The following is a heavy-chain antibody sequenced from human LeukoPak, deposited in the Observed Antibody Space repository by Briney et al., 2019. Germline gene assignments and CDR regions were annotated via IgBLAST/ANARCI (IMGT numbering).Heavy chain of an antibody. J-gene: IGHJ4*02. CDR1: GFTFSNAW. Sequence: GGSLRLSCAASGFTFSNAWMSWVRQAPGKGLEWVGRIKSKIDGGTIDYAAPVKGRFIVSRDDSEDTLYLEMNSLKNEDTAVYYCTSGTGYTDHDYWGQGTLVTVSS. V-gene: IGHV3-15*01. D-gene: IGHD5-12*01. CDR3: TSGTGYTDHDY. CDR2: IKSKIDGGTI.